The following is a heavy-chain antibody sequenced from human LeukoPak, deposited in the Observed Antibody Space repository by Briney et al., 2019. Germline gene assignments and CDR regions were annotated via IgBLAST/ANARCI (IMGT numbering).Heavy chain of an antibody. CDR3: ARPRGGWYGWFDP. D-gene: IGHD6-19*01. Sequence: SETLSLTCTVSGGSISSYYWSWIRQPPGKGLEWIGYIYTSGSTNYNPSLKSRVTISVDTSKNQFSLKLSSVTAADTAVYYCARPRGGWYGWFDPWGQGTLVTVSS. CDR2: IYTSGST. V-gene: IGHV4-4*09. CDR1: GGSISSYY. J-gene: IGHJ5*02.